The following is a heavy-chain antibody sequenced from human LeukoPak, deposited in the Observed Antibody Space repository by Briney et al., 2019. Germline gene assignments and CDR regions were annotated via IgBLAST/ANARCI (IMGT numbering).Heavy chain of an antibody. D-gene: IGHD3-22*01. CDR1: GGSISSGGYY. J-gene: IGHJ4*02. V-gene: IGHV4-31*03. CDR3: ARGPGYDSSGYYSYFDY. Sequence: PSQTLSLTCTVSGGSISSGGYYWSWIRQHPGKGLEWIGYIYYSGSTYYNPSLKSRVTISVDTSKNQFSLKLSSVTAADTAVYYCARGPGYDSSGYYSYFDYWGQGTLVTVSS. CDR2: IYYSGST.